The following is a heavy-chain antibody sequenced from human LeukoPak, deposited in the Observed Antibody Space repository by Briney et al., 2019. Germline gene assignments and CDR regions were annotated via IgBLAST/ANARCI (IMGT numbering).Heavy chain of an antibody. Sequence: PSETLSLTCAVYGGSFSGYYWSWIRQPPGKGLEWIGEINHSGSTNYNPSLKSRVTISVDTSKNQFSLKLSSVTAADTAVYYCARRAIVVVPAAMGNNWFDPWGQGTLVTVSS. CDR1: GGSFSGYY. D-gene: IGHD2-2*01. CDR3: ARRAIVVVPAAMGNNWFDP. V-gene: IGHV4-34*01. CDR2: INHSGST. J-gene: IGHJ5*02.